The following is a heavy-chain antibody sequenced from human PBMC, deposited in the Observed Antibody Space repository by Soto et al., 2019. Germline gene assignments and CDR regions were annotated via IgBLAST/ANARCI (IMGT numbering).Heavy chain of an antibody. CDR2: IWYDGSNK. CDR3: ARDRSTPVLDY. Sequence: QVQLVESGGGVVQPGRSLRLSCAASGFTFNSYGMHWVRQAPGKGLEWVVVIWYDGSNKYYTDSVKGRFTISRDNSKNTLYLQMNSLRAEDTAVYYCARDRSTPVLDYCGQGTLVTVSS. V-gene: IGHV3-33*01. CDR1: GFTFNSYG. J-gene: IGHJ4*02. D-gene: IGHD2-15*01.